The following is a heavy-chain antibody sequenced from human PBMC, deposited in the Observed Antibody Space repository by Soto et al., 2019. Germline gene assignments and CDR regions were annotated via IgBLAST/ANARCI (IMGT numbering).Heavy chain of an antibody. J-gene: IGHJ4*02. CDR1: GFTFSSCW. V-gene: IGHV3-7*01. Sequence: GGSLRLSCAASGFTFSSCWMSWVRQAPGKGLEWVANIKQDGSEKYYVDSVKGRFTISRDNAKNSLYLQMNSLRAEDTAVYYCARDVGGLLPFFDYWGQGTLVTVSS. CDR3: ARDVGGLLPFFDY. CDR2: IKQDGSEK.